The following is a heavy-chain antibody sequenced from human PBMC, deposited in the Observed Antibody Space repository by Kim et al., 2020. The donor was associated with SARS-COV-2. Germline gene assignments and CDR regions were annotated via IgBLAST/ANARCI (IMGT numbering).Heavy chain of an antibody. CDR2: IYYSGST. CDR3: ARRASGSGSYAHWFDP. Sequence: SETLSLTCTVSGGSISSYYWSWIRQPPGKGLEWIGYIYYSGSTNYNPSLKSRVTISVDTPKNQFSLKLSSVTAADTAVYYCARRASGSGSYAHWFDPWGQGTLVTVSS. J-gene: IGHJ5*02. CDR1: GGSISSYY. V-gene: IGHV4-59*08. D-gene: IGHD3-10*01.